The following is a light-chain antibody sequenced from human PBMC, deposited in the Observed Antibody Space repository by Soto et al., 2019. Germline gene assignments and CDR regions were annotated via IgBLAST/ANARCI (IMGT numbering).Light chain of an antibody. V-gene: IGKV3D-15*01. CDR1: QNVGFN. J-gene: IGKJ1*01. Sequence: EIVVTQSPATLSVSPGERATLSCRASQNVGFNLAWYQQKPGQAPRLLIYSASIRATGIPVRFSGSGSATQFTLTISSLQSEDFAVYYCQQYDNLPPWTFGQGTKVEVK. CDR2: SAS. CDR3: QQYDNLPPWT.